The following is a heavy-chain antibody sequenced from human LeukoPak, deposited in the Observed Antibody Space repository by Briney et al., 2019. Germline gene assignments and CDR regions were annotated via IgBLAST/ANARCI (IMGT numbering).Heavy chain of an antibody. V-gene: IGHV1-46*01. J-gene: IGHJ4*02. Sequence: ASVKVSCKASGYTFTGYYMHWVRQAPGQGLEWMGIINPSGGSTSYAQKFQGRVTMTRDTSTSTVYMELSSLRSEDTAVYYCARDQGGGPYYYDSSGYCPYWGQGTLVTVSS. CDR1: GYTFTGYY. D-gene: IGHD3-22*01. CDR3: ARDQGGGPYYYDSSGYCPY. CDR2: INPSGGST.